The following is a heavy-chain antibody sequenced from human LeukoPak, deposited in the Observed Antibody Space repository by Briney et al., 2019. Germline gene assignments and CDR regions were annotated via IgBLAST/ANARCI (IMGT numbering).Heavy chain of an antibody. V-gene: IGHV4-39*07. CDR1: GGSISSSSDY. CDR3: ARVPNYDFWSGYIDN. D-gene: IGHD3-3*01. Sequence: TSETLSLTCTVSGGSISSSSDYWGWIRQPPGKGLEWIGNIYKSGSTHYKSSLKSRVTISVDTSKNQFSLKLSSVTAADTAVYYCARVPNYDFWSGYIDNWGQGTRVTVSA. J-gene: IGHJ4*02. CDR2: IYKSGST.